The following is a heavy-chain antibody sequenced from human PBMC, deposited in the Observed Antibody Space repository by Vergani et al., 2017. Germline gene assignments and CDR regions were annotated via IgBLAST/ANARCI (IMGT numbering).Heavy chain of an antibody. D-gene: IGHD3-10*01. V-gene: IGHV4-38-2*02. CDR1: GYSISSGYY. Sequence: QVQLQESGPGLVKPSETLSLTCTVSGYSISSGYYWGWIRQPPGKGLEWIGSIYHSGSTYYNPSLKSRVTISVDTSKDQFSLKLSSVTAADTAVYYCARGRQGSVAGYFDYWGQGTLVAGSS. CDR2: IYHSGST. J-gene: IGHJ4*02. CDR3: ARGRQGSVAGYFDY.